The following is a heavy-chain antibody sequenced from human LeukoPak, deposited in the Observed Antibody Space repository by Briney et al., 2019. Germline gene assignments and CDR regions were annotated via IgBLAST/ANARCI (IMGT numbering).Heavy chain of an antibody. Sequence: GGSLRLSCAASGFTFSGSAMHWVRQASGKGLEGVGRIRSKTNSYATSHAASVKGRFALSRDDSKNTAYLQMNSLRPEDTAVYFCAKNRGGRNSDGSGSYDSWGQGTLVIVSS. J-gene: IGHJ4*02. V-gene: IGHV3-73*01. D-gene: IGHD3-10*01. CDR3: AKNRGGRNSDGSGSYDS. CDR1: GFTFSGSA. CDR2: IRSKTNSYAT.